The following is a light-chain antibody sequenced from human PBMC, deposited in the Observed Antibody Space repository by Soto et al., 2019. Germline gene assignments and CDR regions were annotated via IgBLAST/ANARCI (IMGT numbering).Light chain of an antibody. V-gene: IGLV2-14*01. J-gene: IGLJ2*01. CDR1: SSDVGGYNY. CDR2: DVS. Sequence: QSVLNQPASVSGSPGQSITISCTGTSSDVGGYNYVSWYQQHPGKAPKLMIYDVSNRPSGVSNRFSGSKSGNTASLTISGLQAEDEADYYCSSYTSSTVVFGGGTKLTVL. CDR3: SSYTSSTVV.